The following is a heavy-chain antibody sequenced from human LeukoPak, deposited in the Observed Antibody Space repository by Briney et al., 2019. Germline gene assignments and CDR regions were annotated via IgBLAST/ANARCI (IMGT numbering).Heavy chain of an antibody. CDR3: ARQEYAFDI. CDR2: KYYSGST. Sequence: SETLSLTCTVSGGSISSSSYYWGWIRQPPGKGLEWIGSKYYSGSTYYNPSLKSRVTISVDTSKNQFSLKLSSVTAADTAVYYCARQEYAFDIWGQGRMVTVSS. V-gene: IGHV4-39*01. CDR1: GGSISSSSYY. J-gene: IGHJ3*02.